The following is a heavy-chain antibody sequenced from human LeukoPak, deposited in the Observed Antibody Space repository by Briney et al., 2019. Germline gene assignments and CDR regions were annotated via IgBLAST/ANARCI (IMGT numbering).Heavy chain of an antibody. J-gene: IGHJ4*02. Sequence: QAGGSLRLSCAASGFTFSSYSMNWVRQAPGKGLEWVSYISSSSSTIYYADSVKGRFTISRDNAKNSLYLQMNSLRAEDTAVYYCARDPHSNIVVVPAALDYWGQGTLVTVSS. CDR1: GFTFSSYS. D-gene: IGHD2-2*01. CDR2: ISSSSSTI. CDR3: ARDPHSNIVVVPAALDY. V-gene: IGHV3-48*04.